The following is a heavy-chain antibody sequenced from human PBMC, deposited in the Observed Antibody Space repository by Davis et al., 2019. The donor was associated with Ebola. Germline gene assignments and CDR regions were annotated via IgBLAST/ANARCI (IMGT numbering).Heavy chain of an antibody. D-gene: IGHD2-8*02. CDR1: GFSFSSYW. J-gene: IGHJ3*01. Sequence: GESLKISCAASGFSFSSYWMSWVRRAPGKGLEWVSTLRLSADTYYADSVKGRFTISRDNSKNTLHLQMNSLRVEDTAIYYCAKDTGNVWFDVRGQRKMVTVSS. CDR3: AKDTGNVWFDV. V-gene: IGHV3-23*01. CDR2: LRLSADT.